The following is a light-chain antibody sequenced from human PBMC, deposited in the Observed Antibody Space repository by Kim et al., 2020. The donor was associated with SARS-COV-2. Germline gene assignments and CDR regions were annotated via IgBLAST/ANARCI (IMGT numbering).Light chain of an antibody. J-gene: IGLJ3*02. CDR3: CSYAGNNNLV. CDR2: EVT. CDR1: SSDIGVYNY. Sequence: GQSVHISCTGTSSDIGVYNYVSWYQQYPGRAPQLLIYEVTKRPSGVPDRFSGSKSGNTASLTVSGLQADDEADYYCCSYAGNNNLVFGGGTKLTVL. V-gene: IGLV2-8*01.